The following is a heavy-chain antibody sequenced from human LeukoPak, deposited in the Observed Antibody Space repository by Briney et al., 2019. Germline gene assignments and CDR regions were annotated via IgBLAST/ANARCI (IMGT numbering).Heavy chain of an antibody. CDR1: GGSFSGYY. CDR2: INHSGST. Sequence: SETLSLTCAVYGGSFSGYYWSWIRQPPGKGLEWIGEINHSGSTNYNPSLKGRVTISVDTSKNQFSLKLSSVTAADTAVYYCARVKNNYFDYWGQGTLVTVSS. J-gene: IGHJ4*02. V-gene: IGHV4-34*01. CDR3: ARVKNNYFDY.